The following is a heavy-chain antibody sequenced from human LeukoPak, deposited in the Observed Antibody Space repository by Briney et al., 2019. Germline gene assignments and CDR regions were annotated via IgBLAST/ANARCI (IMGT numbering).Heavy chain of an antibody. J-gene: IGHJ4*02. CDR3: ARDHSDILTGYYGY. D-gene: IGHD3-9*01. Sequence: GASVKVSCKASGYTFTSYGISWVRQAPGQGLEWMGCISAYNGNTNYAQKLQGRVTMTTDTSTSTAYMELRSLRSDDTAVYYCARDHSDILTGYYGYWGQGTLVTVSS. V-gene: IGHV1-18*04. CDR1: GYTFTSYG. CDR2: ISAYNGNT.